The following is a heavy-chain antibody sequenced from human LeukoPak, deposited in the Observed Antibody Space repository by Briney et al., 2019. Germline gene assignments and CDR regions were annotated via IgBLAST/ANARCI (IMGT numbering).Heavy chain of an antibody. CDR3: AKDRTRRGADYCFDY. D-gene: IGHD3-10*01. Sequence: GRSLRLSCAASGFTFSSYGIHWVRQAPGKGLEWVAVISTDGSDKYYADSVKGRFTISRDNSKSTLYLQMNSLRAEDTAVYYCAKDRTRRGADYCFDYWGQGTLVTVSS. V-gene: IGHV3-30*18. J-gene: IGHJ4*02. CDR2: ISTDGSDK. CDR1: GFTFSSYG.